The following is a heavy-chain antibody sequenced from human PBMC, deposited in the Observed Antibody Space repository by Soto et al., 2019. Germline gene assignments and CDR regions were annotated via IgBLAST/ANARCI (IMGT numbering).Heavy chain of an antibody. Sequence: QVQLVESGGGVVQPGRSLRLSCAASGFTFSSYGMHWVRQAPGKGLEWVAVISYDGSNKYYADSVKGRFTISRDNSKNTLYLQMNSLRAEDTAVYYCAKVRQQLASQYSYYYYGMDVWGQGTTVTVSS. V-gene: IGHV3-30*18. J-gene: IGHJ6*02. CDR1: GFTFSSYG. D-gene: IGHD6-13*01. CDR2: ISYDGSNK. CDR3: AKVRQQLASQYSYYYYGMDV.